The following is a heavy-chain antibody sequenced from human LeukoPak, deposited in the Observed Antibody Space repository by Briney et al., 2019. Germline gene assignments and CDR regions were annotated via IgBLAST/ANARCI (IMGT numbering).Heavy chain of an antibody. CDR1: GYTFTSYG. J-gene: IGHJ4*02. CDR2: MNPKSGGT. CDR3: ARSPDILTGEKFDY. Sequence: ASVKVSCKASGYTFTSYGLSWVRQAPGQGLEWMGWMNPKSGGTNYAQKFEARVTMNRDTSISTAYMELSRLRFDDTAVYYCARSPDILTGEKFDYWGQGTLVTVSS. V-gene: IGHV1-2*02. D-gene: IGHD3-9*01.